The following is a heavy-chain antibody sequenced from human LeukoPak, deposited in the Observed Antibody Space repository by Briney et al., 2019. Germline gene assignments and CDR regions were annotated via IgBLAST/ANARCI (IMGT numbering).Heavy chain of an antibody. CDR1: GYTFTDYY. Sequence: ASVKVSCKASGYTFTDYYIHWVRRAPGQGLEWMGWINPNSGGTNYAQKFQGRVTMTRDTSISTAYMELSSLTFDDTAVYYCGRGTIAVVAADLRTDQWGQGTLVIVSS. D-gene: IGHD2-15*01. CDR3: GRGTIAVVAADLRTDQ. CDR2: INPNSGGT. J-gene: IGHJ4*02. V-gene: IGHV1-2*02.